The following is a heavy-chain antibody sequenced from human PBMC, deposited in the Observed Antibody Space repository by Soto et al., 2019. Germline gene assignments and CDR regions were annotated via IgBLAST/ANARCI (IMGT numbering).Heavy chain of an antibody. CDR1: GGSISSGGYY. CDR3: ARDRYCSSTSCYFLGGAIRHGHYYYYGTDV. D-gene: IGHD2-2*01. V-gene: IGHV4-31*03. J-gene: IGHJ6*04. Sequence: SETLSLTCTVSGGSISSGGYYWSWIRQHPGKGLEWIGYIYYSGSTYYNPSLKSRVTISVDTSKNQFSLKLSSVTAADTAVYYCARDRYCSSTSCYFLGGAIRHGHYYYYGTDVWGKGTTVTVSS. CDR2: IYYSGST.